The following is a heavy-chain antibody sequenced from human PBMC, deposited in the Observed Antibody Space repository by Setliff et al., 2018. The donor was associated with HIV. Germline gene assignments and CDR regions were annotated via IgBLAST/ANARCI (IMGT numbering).Heavy chain of an antibody. V-gene: IGHV4-39*01. CDR3: ARGIGPLPNWENFYYSMDV. CDR2: IYYSGST. CDR1: GGSISSSSYY. J-gene: IGHJ6*03. Sequence: NPSETLSLTCTVSGGSISSSSYYWSWIRQPPGKGLEWIGSIYYSGSTYSNPSLKSRVTISADTSKNQISLTLSSVTAADTAVYYCARGIGPLPNWENFYYSMDVWGKGTTVTVSS. D-gene: IGHD1-26*01.